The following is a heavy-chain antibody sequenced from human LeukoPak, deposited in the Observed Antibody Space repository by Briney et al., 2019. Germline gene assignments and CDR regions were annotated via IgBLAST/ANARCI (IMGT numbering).Heavy chain of an antibody. J-gene: IGHJ6*03. CDR3: ARGISGLSYYYYYMDV. V-gene: IGHV3-66*01. Sequence: PGGSLRLSCAASGFTVSSNYMSWVRQAPGKGLEWVSVIYSCGSTYYADSVKGRFTISRDNSKNTLYLQMNSLRAEDTAVYYCARGISGLSYYYYYMDVWGKGTTVTVSS. CDR2: IYSCGST. CDR1: GFTVSSNY. D-gene: IGHD6-19*01.